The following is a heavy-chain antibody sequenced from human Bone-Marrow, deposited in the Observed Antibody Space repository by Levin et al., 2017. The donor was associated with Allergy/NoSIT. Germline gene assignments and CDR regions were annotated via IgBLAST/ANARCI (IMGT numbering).Heavy chain of an antibody. CDR1: GFTVSNNY. Sequence: ESLKISCAVSGFTVSNNYMSWVRQAPGAGLEWVSLIYSVGTTYYADSVKGRFTISRDNSRNTLYLQMNSLRAEDTAVYYCTGGPSGVRGWGQGTLVTVSS. J-gene: IGHJ4*02. CDR2: IYSVGTT. CDR3: TGGPSGVRG. D-gene: IGHD3-16*01. V-gene: IGHV3-53*01.